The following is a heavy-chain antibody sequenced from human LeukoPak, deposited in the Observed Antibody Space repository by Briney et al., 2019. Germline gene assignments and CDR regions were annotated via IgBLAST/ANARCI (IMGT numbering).Heavy chain of an antibody. CDR3: ATIRRYGGNPAYYFDD. J-gene: IGHJ4*02. Sequence: SETLYLTCSVSGDSITNTIYYWAWVRQPPGKGLEWIGTVYYTGATFYKPSLKSRVTVSADTSRNQFSLSLRSVTAADAAVYYCATIRRYGGNPAYYFDDWGQGTLVTVSS. CDR1: GDSITNTIYY. D-gene: IGHD5-12*01. V-gene: IGHV4-39*01. CDR2: VYYTGAT.